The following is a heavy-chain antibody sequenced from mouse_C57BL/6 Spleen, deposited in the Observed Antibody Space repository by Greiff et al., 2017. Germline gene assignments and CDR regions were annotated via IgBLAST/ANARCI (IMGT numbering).Heavy chain of an antibody. J-gene: IGHJ2*01. CDR3: ARGTTVSSGYYFDY. V-gene: IGHV1-80*01. D-gene: IGHD1-1*01. Sequence: QVQLQQSGAELVKPGASVKISCKASGYAFSSYWMNWVKQRPGKGLEWIGQIYPGDGDTNYNGKFKGKATLTADKSSSTAYMQLSSLTSEDSAVYFGARGTTVSSGYYFDYWGQGTTLTVSS. CDR2: IYPGDGDT. CDR1: GYAFSSYW.